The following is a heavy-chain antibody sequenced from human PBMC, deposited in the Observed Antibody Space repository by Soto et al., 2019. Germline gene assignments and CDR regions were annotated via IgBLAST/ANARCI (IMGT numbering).Heavy chain of an antibody. V-gene: IGHV3-23*01. Sequence: GGSLSLSCAASGFTFSSYAMSWVRQAPGKGLEWVSAISGSGGSTYYADSVKGRFTISSDNSKNTLYLQMNSLRAEDTAVYYCANFPMYDSSGPPPKKLEYFQHWGQGTLVTVSS. CDR2: ISGSGGST. CDR3: ANFPMYDSSGPPPKKLEYFQH. D-gene: IGHD3-22*01. J-gene: IGHJ1*01. CDR1: GFTFSSYA.